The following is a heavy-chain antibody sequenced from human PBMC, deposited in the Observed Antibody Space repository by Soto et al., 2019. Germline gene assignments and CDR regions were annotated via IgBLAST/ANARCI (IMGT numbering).Heavy chain of an antibody. CDR2: ISASGADT. J-gene: IGHJ4*02. V-gene: IGHV3-23*01. CDR1: GFTFNNYA. D-gene: IGHD6-6*01. CDR3: AKEVIAARPYYFDH. Sequence: PGGSLRLSCAASGFTFNNYAVSWARQTPGKGLEWVATISASGADTFYADSVKGRFTISRDNSQNTLFLHMRSLRAGDTATYYCAKEVIAARPYYFDHWGQGTLVTVSS.